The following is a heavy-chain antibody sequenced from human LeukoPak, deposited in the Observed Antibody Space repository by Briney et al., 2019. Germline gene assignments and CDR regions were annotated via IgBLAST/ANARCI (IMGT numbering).Heavy chain of an antibody. V-gene: IGHV3-30*04. Sequence: GGSLRLSCVASGFTFSSFAMQWVRQAPGKGLEWVAVIAYDGSDKYYADSVKGRFTISRDNSKNTLYLQMNSLRAEDTAVYYCAKDAIYGDYFDYWGQGTLVTVSS. D-gene: IGHD4/OR15-4a*01. CDR1: GFTFSSFA. J-gene: IGHJ4*02. CDR2: IAYDGSDK. CDR3: AKDAIYGDYFDY.